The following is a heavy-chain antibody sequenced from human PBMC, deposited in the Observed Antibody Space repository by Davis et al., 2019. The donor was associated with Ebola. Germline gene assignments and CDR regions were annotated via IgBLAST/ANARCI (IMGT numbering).Heavy chain of an antibody. J-gene: IGHJ4*02. CDR1: GDSISPFY. V-gene: IGHV4-59*08. CDR3: ARHLIFGVTSPEFDH. D-gene: IGHD3-3*01. Sequence: SETLSLTCRVSGDSISPFYWFWMRQSPGQGLDCLGYIYYTGDTNYNPSLKSRVTISVDTSKNHFSLRLTSLTATDTAFYYCARHLIFGVTSPEFDHWGQGTLVTVSS. CDR2: IYYTGDT.